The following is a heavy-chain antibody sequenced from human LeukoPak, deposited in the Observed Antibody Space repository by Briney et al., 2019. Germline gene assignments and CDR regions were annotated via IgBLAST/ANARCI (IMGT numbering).Heavy chain of an antibody. J-gene: IGHJ4*02. D-gene: IGHD2-2*01. V-gene: IGHV3-23*01. CDR1: GFTFSSYA. Sequence: GGSLRLSCAASGFTFSSYAMSWVRQAPGKGLEWVSGISGSGGSIYYADSEKGRFTISRDNSKNTLYLQVNGLRTEDTAVYYCAHGTMYQLDSWGQGTLVTVSS. CDR3: AHGTMYQLDS. CDR2: ISGSGGSI.